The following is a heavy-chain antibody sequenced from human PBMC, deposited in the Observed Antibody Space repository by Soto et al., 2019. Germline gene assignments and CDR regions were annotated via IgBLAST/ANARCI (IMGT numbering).Heavy chain of an antibody. Sequence: ASVKVSCKASGYTFTNYGISWVRQAPGQGLEWMGWISAYNGKTNYAQKLQGRVTMTTDTSTSTAYMELKSLTSDDTAVYYCSRWGDPYYSDSSGYPYYFDYWGQGTLVTVSS. D-gene: IGHD3-22*01. J-gene: IGHJ4*02. CDR2: ISAYNGKT. CDR3: SRWGDPYYSDSSGYPYYFDY. V-gene: IGHV1-18*01. CDR1: GYTFTNYG.